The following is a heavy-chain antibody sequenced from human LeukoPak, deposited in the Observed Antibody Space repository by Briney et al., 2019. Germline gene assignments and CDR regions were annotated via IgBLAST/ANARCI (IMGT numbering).Heavy chain of an antibody. CDR2: IYYSGST. D-gene: IGHD3-10*01. CDR1: GGSISSDY. CDR3: ARGLDHSDYYGSGSYSNWFDP. J-gene: IGHJ5*02. V-gene: IGHV4-59*01. Sequence: PSETLSLTCTVSGGSISSDYWSWIRQPPGKGLEWIGYIYYSGSTNYNPSLKSRVTISVDTSKNQFSLKLSSVTAADTAVYYCARGLDHSDYYGSGSYSNWFDPWGQGTLVTVSS.